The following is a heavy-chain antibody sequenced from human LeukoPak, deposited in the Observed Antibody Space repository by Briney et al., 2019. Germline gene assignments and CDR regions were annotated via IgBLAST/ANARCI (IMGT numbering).Heavy chain of an antibody. Sequence: GASVKVSCKASGYTFTGYYMHWVRQAPGQGLEWMGWINPNSGGTNYAQKFQGRVTMTRDTSISTAYMELSRLRSDDTAVYYCARRYCSSTSCYAKLFDYWGQGTLVTVSS. CDR1: GYTFTGYY. CDR2: INPNSGGT. V-gene: IGHV1-2*02. D-gene: IGHD2-2*01. J-gene: IGHJ4*02. CDR3: ARRYCSSTSCYAKLFDY.